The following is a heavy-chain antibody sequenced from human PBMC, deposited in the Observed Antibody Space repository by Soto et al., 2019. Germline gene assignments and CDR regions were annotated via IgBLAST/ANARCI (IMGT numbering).Heavy chain of an antibody. CDR3: AGVDSRVDVYIPFDY. J-gene: IGHJ4*02. V-gene: IGHV1-69*06. CDR1: GGTFSSYA. D-gene: IGHD3-9*01. CDR2: IIPIFGTA. Sequence: QVQLVQSGAEVKKPGSSVKVSCKASGGTFSSYAISWVRQAPGQGLEWMGGIIPIFGTANYAQKFQGRVTITADKSTSTSYMELSSLRSEDTAVYYCAGVDSRVDVYIPFDYWGQGTLVTVSS.